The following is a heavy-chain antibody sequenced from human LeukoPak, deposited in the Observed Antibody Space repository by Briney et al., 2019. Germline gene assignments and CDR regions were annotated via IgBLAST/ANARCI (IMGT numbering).Heavy chain of an antibody. Sequence: PGGSLRLSCAASGFTFSSYDMHRVRQAPGKGLEWVAVISNDGSNKDYADSVKGRFTISRDNSKNTLYVQMNSLRAEDTAVYYCVLGHYGGLFDNWGQGTLVSVSS. J-gene: IGHJ4*02. CDR3: VLGHYGGLFDN. D-gene: IGHD4-23*01. CDR2: ISNDGSNK. V-gene: IGHV3-30-3*01. CDR1: GFTFSSYD.